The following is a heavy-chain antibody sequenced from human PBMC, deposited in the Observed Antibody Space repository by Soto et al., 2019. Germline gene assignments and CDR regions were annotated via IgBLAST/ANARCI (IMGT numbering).Heavy chain of an antibody. CDR2: FDPEDGET. D-gene: IGHD2-2*01. CDR3: ATDPIVVVPAAMRY. V-gene: IGHV1-24*01. CDR1: GYTLTELS. Sequence: ASVKVSCKVSGYTLTELSMHWVRQAPGKGLEWMGGFDPEDGETIYAQKFQGRVTMTEDTSTDTAYMELSSLRSEDTAVYYCATDPIVVVPAAMRYWGQGTLVTVSS. J-gene: IGHJ4*02.